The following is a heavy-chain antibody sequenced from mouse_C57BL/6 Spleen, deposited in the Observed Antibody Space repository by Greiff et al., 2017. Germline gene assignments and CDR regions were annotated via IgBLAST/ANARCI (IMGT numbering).Heavy chain of an antibody. D-gene: IGHD1-1*01. J-gene: IGHJ2*01. Sequence: EVHLVESGGDLVKPGGSLKLSCAASGFTFSSYGMSWVRQTPDKRLEWVATISSGGSYTYYPDSVKGRFPISRDNAKNTLYLQMSSLKSEDTAMYYCARHPITTVVARYFDYWGQGTTLTVSS. CDR1: GFTFSSYG. V-gene: IGHV5-6*01. CDR2: ISSGGSYT. CDR3: ARHPITTVVARYFDY.